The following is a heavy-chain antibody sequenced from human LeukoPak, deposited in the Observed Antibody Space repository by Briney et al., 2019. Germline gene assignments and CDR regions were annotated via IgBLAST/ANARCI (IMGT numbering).Heavy chain of an antibody. D-gene: IGHD3-22*01. CDR2: IYYSGST. CDR3: ARVEIAHTPFFDY. Sequence: SETLSLTCTVSGDSISSNNYYWGWIRQPPGKGLEWIGNIYYSGSTYYNTALKSRVTISVDTSKNQFSLRLTSVTAADTAVYFCARVEIAHTPFFDYWGQGMLVTVSS. V-gene: IGHV4-39*01. CDR1: GDSISSNNYY. J-gene: IGHJ4*02.